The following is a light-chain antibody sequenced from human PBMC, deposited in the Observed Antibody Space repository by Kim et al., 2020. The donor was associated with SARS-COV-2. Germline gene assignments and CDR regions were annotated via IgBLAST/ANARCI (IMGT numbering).Light chain of an antibody. CDR2: DVT. Sequence: GQSITISCTGTSSDVGGYNFVSWYQQHPGNAPKLIIYDVTKRPSGVSNRFSGSKSDNTASLTISGLQAEDEADYFCTSRTGICTLVFGGGTKLTVL. CDR1: SSDVGGYNF. CDR3: TSRTGICTLV. V-gene: IGLV2-14*04. J-gene: IGLJ3*02.